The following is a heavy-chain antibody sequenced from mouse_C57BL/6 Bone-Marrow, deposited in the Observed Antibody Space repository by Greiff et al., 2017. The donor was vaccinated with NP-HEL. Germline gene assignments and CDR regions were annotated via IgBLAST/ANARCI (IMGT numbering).Heavy chain of an antibody. CDR3: ANGSSPLYWYFDV. Sequence: QVQLQQPGTGLVKPGASVKLSCKASGYTFTSYWMHWVKQRPGQGLEWIGNINPSNGGTNYNEKFKSKATLTVDKSSSTAYMQLSSLTSEDSAVYYCANGSSPLYWYFDVWGTGTTVTVSS. J-gene: IGHJ1*03. CDR2: INPSNGGT. V-gene: IGHV1-53*01. CDR1: GYTFTSYW. D-gene: IGHD1-1*01.